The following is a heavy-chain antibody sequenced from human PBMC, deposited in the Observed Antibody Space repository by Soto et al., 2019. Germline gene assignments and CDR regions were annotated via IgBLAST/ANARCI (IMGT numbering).Heavy chain of an antibody. CDR1: GFTFSSYV. CDR2: ISGSGGST. CDR3: AKDLYGDYVGYYGMGV. V-gene: IGHV3-23*01. D-gene: IGHD4-17*01. J-gene: IGHJ6*02. Sequence: PGGSLRLSCAASGFTFSSYVMTWVRQAPGKGLEWVSSISGSGGSTYYAESVKGRFTISRDNSKNTLYLQMNSLRAEDTALYYCAKDLYGDYVGYYGMGVWGQGTTVTVSS.